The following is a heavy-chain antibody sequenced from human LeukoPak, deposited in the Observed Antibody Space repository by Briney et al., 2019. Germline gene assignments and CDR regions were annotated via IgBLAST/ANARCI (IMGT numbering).Heavy chain of an antibody. Sequence: GASVKVSCKASGYTFTDYYMHWVRQAPGQGLEWMGWINPNSGGTNYAQKFQGRVTMTRDTSISTAYMELSRLRSDDTAVYYCARVHYGSGSFNNWFDPWGQGTLVTVSS. J-gene: IGHJ5*02. CDR2: INPNSGGT. CDR3: ARVHYGSGSFNNWFDP. CDR1: GYTFTDYY. V-gene: IGHV1-2*02. D-gene: IGHD3-10*01.